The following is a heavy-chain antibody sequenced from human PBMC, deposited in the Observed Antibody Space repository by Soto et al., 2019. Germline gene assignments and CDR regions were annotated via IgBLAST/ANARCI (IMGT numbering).Heavy chain of an antibody. CDR2: IYSGGST. V-gene: IGHV3-53*01. J-gene: IGHJ4*02. D-gene: IGHD3-16*02. Sequence: PGGSLRLSCAASGFTVSSNYMSWVRQAPGKGLEWVSVIYSGGSTYYADSVKGRFTISRDNSKNTLYLQMNSLRAEDTAVYYCAKDNQRLSGSYHDFWGQGTLVTVS. CDR3: AKDNQRLSGSYHDF. CDR1: GFTVSSNY.